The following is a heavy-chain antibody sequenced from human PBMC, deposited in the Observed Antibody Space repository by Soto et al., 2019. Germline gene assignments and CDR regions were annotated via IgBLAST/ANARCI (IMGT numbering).Heavy chain of an antibody. CDR2: INPSGGST. J-gene: IGHJ4*02. D-gene: IGHD5-18*01. V-gene: IGHV1-46*01. CDR3: AIPPHLTAMVTGLDY. CDR1: GYTFTSYY. Sequence: ASVKVSCKASGYTFTSYYMHWVRQAPGQGLEWMGIINPSGGSTSYAQKFQGRVTMTRDTSTSTVYMELSSLRSEDTAVYYCAIPPHLTAMVTGLDYWGQGTLVTVSS.